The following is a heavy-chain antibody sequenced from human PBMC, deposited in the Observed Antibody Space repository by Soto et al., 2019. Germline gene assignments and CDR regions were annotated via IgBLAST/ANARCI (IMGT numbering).Heavy chain of an antibody. Sequence: GASVKVSCKASGYTFSSYAISWVRQAPGQGLEWMGWISAYNGNTIYAQNLQGRVTMTTDTSTSTAYMELRSLRSDDTAVYYCAAAMVRGVDAFDIWGQGTMVTVSS. D-gene: IGHD3-10*01. CDR1: GYTFSSYA. CDR3: AAAMVRGVDAFDI. CDR2: ISAYNGNT. V-gene: IGHV1-18*01. J-gene: IGHJ3*02.